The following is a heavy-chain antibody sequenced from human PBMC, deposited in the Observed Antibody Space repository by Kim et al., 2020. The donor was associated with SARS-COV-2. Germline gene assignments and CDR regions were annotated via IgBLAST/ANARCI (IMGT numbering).Heavy chain of an antibody. CDR1: GGTFSSYA. Sequence: SVKVSCKASGGTFSSYAISWVRQAPGQGLEWMGGIIPIFGTANYAQKFQGRVTITADESTSTAYMELSSLRSEDTAVYYCARDTPISKVAATHYFDYWGQGTLVTVSS. CDR3: ARDTPISKVAATHYFDY. CDR2: IIPIFGTA. V-gene: IGHV1-69*13. D-gene: IGHD2-15*01. J-gene: IGHJ4*02.